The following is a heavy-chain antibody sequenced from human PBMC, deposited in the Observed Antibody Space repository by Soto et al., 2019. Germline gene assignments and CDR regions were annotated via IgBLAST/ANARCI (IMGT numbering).Heavy chain of an antibody. J-gene: IGHJ4*02. V-gene: IGHV4-4*02. D-gene: IGHD6-19*01. CDR2: IDHSGST. Sequence: QVQLQESGPGLVKPSGTLSLTCAVSGGSISSSNWWSWVRQPPGKGLEWIGEIDHSGSTNYNPSLKRRVTISVDTSKLQFSLKLSSVTAADTAVYYCAREGIAVAVGYWGQGTLVTVSS. CDR1: GGSISSSNW. CDR3: AREGIAVAVGY.